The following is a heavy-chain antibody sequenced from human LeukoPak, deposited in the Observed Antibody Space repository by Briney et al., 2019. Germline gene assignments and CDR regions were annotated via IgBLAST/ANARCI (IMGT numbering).Heavy chain of an antibody. J-gene: IGHJ4*02. CDR1: GSTFTGHY. CDR3: ARLPLIVVVAATDVDY. CDR2: INPNSGGT. V-gene: IGHV1-2*02. Sequence: ASVKVSCKASGSTFTGHYMHWARQAPGQGLEWMGWINPNSGGTNYAQKFQGRVTMTRDTSISTAYMELSRLRSDDTAVYYCARLPLIVVVAATDVDYWGQGTLVTVSS. D-gene: IGHD2-15*01.